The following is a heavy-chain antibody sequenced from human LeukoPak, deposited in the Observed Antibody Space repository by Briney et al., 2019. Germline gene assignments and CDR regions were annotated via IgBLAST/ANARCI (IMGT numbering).Heavy chain of an antibody. J-gene: IGHJ5*02. Sequence: GASVKVSCKISGYTLNYISMHWVRQPPGKGLEWMGGVDPDDGQRVYAQNFQGRVTMTEDTSTNTAYMELSRLRSEDTAVYYCAAVSGHYTLLDAWGQGALVAVST. CDR2: VDPDDGQR. CDR1: GYTLNYIS. D-gene: IGHD1-26*01. CDR3: AAVSGHYTLLDA. V-gene: IGHV1-24*01.